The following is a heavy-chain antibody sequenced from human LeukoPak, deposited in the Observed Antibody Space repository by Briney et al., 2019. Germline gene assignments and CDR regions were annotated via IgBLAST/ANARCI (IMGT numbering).Heavy chain of an antibody. J-gene: IGHJ4*02. CDR3: ARDPSYSENLDY. CDR2: ISSNGGST. V-gene: IGHV3-64*01. CDR1: GFTFSSYA. D-gene: IGHD1-26*01. Sequence: PGGSLRLSCAASGFTFSSYAMHWVRQAPGKGLEYVSAISSNGGSTYYANSVKGRFTISRDNSKNTLYLQMGSLRAEDMAVYYCARDPSYSENLDYWGQGTLVTVSS.